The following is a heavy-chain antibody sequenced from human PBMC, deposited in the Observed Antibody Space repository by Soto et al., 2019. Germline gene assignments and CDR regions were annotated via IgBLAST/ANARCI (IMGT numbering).Heavy chain of an antibody. J-gene: IGHJ4*02. Sequence: SETLSLTCTFSGCSISSSSYYWGWIRQPPGKGLEWIGSIYYSGSTYYNPSLKSRVTISVDTSKNQFSLKLSSVTAADTAVYYCARQGASSGWYEGYFDYWGQGTLVTVSS. CDR3: ARQGASSGWYEGYFDY. V-gene: IGHV4-39*01. D-gene: IGHD6-19*01. CDR1: GCSISSSSYY. CDR2: IYYSGST.